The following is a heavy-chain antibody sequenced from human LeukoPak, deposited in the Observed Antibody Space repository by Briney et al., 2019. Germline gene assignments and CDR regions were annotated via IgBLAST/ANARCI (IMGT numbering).Heavy chain of an antibody. J-gene: IGHJ4*02. CDR3: ARAFTILELY. V-gene: IGHV4-34*01. Sequence: SETLSLTCAVYGGSFSGYYWSWIRQPPGKGLEWIGEINHSGSTNYNPSLKSRVTISVDTSKNQFSLKLSSVTATDTAVYYCARAFTILELYWGQGTLVTVSS. CDR2: INHSGST. D-gene: IGHD3-9*01. CDR1: GGSFSGYY.